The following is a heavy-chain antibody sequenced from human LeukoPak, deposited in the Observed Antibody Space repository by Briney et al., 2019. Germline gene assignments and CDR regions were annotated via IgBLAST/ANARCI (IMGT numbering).Heavy chain of an antibody. CDR3: AKLQIVVVYYFDY. V-gene: IGHV3-23*01. D-gene: IGHD2-15*01. CDR1: GFTFSSYA. J-gene: IGHJ4*02. Sequence: GGSLRLSCAASGFTFSSYAMSWARQAPGKGLEWVSAISGSGGSTYYADSVKGRFTISRDNSKNTLYLQMNSLRAEDTAVYYCAKLQIVVVYYFDYWGQGTLVTVSS. CDR2: ISGSGGST.